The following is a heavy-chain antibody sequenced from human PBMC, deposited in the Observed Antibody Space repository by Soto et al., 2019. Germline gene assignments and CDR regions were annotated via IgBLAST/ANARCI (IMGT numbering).Heavy chain of an antibody. J-gene: IGHJ4*02. CDR3: ARPSGLLGQYSALVDY. Sequence: ASVKVSCKASGGTFSNSAIAWVRQAPGQGLEWLGMIIPIFTTTNYAQKFKDRLTISADGSTSTAYMGLSGLKSEDTAVYFCARPSGLLGQYSALVDYWGQGTLVTVSS. CDR1: GGTFSNSA. CDR2: IIPIFTTT. D-gene: IGHD6-6*01. V-gene: IGHV1-69*13.